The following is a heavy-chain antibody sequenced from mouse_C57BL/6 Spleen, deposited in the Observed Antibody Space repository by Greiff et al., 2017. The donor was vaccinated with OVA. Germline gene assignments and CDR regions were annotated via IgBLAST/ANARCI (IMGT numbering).Heavy chain of an antibody. CDR2: ISDGGSYT. J-gene: IGHJ2*01. CDR3: ARDGDYDYFDY. Sequence: EVMLVESGGGLVKPGGSLKLSCAASGFTFSSYAMPWVRQTPEKRLEWVATISDGGSYTYYPDNVKGRFTISRDNAKNNLYLQMSHLKSEDTAMYYCARDGDYDYFDYWGQGTTLTVSS. D-gene: IGHD2-4*01. CDR1: GFTFSSYA. V-gene: IGHV5-4*01.